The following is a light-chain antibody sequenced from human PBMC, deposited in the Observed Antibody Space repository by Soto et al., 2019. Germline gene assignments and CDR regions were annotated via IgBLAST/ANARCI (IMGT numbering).Light chain of an antibody. CDR1: STDVGAYNL. V-gene: IGLV2-23*02. CDR2: EVT. Sequence: QSVLTQPASVSGSPGQSITMSCTGTSTDVGAYNLVSWYQQHPGKAPKLIIFEVTKRPSGVSNRFSASKSGNTASLTISGLQAEDEADYYCCSYAGGSTYVFGTGTKLTVL. J-gene: IGLJ1*01. CDR3: CSYAGGSTYV.